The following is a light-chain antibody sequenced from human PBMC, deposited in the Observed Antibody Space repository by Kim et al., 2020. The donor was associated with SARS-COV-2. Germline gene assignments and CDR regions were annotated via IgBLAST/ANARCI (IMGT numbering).Light chain of an antibody. V-gene: IGLV6-57*02. CDR1: SGNIASTY. Sequence: GKTVTISGTGSSGNIASTYVQWYQQTPGSVPTIVIYEDNQRPSGVPDRFSGSLDSSSNSAFLTISGLKTEDEADYYCQSYAGTSVVFGGLSQLTVL. CDR2: EDN. J-gene: IGLJ2*01. CDR3: QSYAGTSVV.